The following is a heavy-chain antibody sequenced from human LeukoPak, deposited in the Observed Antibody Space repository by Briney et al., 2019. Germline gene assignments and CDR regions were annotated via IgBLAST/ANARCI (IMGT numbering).Heavy chain of an antibody. J-gene: IGHJ6*03. CDR3: ARGDCSCPRYFYYMDV. V-gene: IGHV3-48*02. CDR2: ISSSASII. CDR1: GFTFSSYA. D-gene: IGHD2-21*01. Sequence: GGSLRLSCAASGFTFSSYAMHWVRQAPGKGLEWVSYISSSASIIYYADSVKGRFTISRDKAKNSLYMKMNSLRDEDTAVYYCARGDCSCPRYFYYMDVWGKGTTVPISS.